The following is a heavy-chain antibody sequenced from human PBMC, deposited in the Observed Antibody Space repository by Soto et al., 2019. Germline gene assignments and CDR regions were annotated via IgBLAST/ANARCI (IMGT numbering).Heavy chain of an antibody. D-gene: IGHD3-3*01. V-gene: IGHV3-48*02. CDR1: GFTFSTYA. J-gene: IGHJ4*02. CDR3: ARQAADYDFWGGRIIGWDY. CDR2: ISSSSSTI. Sequence: PGGSLRLSCAASGFTFSTYAMSWVRQAPGKGLEWVSYISSSSSTIYYADSVKGRFTISRDNAKNSLYLQMNSLRDEDTAVYYCARQAADYDFWGGRIIGWDYWGQGTLVTVSS.